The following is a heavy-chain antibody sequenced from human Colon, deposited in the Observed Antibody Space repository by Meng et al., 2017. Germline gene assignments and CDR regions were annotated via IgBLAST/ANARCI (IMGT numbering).Heavy chain of an antibody. Sequence: QGQVPGPGPGLRKPSGTLSRPCAVSGGSISSSSWWRWVRQPPGKGLEWIEKIYHSGSTNSNPSLKSRVTISVDKSKNQFSLKLSSVTAADTAVYYCASFPPPGKQWLVTDYWGQGTLVTVSS. D-gene: IGHD6-19*01. V-gene: IGHV4-4*02. CDR2: IYHSGST. J-gene: IGHJ4*02. CDR1: GGSISSSSW. CDR3: ASFPPPGKQWLVTDY.